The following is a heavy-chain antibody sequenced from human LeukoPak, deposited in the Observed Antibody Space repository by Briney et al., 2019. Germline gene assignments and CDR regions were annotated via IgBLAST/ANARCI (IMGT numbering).Heavy chain of an antibody. V-gene: IGHV1-2*06. D-gene: IGHD6-19*01. CDR2: INPNSGGT. CDR1: GCTFTGYY. J-gene: IGHJ3*02. CDR3: ARVLGYSSGWNI. Sequence: GASVKVSCKASGCTFTGYYMHWVRQAPGQGLEWMGRINPNSGGTNYAQKFQGRVTMTRDTSISTAYMELSRLRSDDTAVYYCARVLGYSSGWNIWGQGTMVTVSS.